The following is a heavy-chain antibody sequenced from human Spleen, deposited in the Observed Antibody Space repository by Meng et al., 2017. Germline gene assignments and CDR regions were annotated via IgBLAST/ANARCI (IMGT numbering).Heavy chain of an antibody. CDR1: GDSISDYY. V-gene: IGHV4-59*01. CDR3: AGARGNGFDS. CDR2: MSYSASA. Sequence: QVQLQESGPGLVKPSETLSLTCTVSGDSISDYYWSWIRQPPGKGLEWIAYMSYSASAAYNPSLKSRVTMSVDTSKNQFSLRLSPVTAADTAVYYCAGARGNGFDSWGQGTLVTVSS. J-gene: IGHJ5*01.